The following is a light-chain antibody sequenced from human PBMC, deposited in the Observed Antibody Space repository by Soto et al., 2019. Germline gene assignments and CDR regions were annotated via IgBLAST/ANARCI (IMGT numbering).Light chain of an antibody. Sequence: QSVLTQSPSASGTPGQRVTISCSGSNSNIGSNTVNWYQHLPGTAPKLLIFSDNQRPSGVPDRFSGSKSGTSASLAISGLQSEDEADYYCAAWDDSLNGLVVFGGGTKLTVL. J-gene: IGLJ2*01. V-gene: IGLV1-44*01. CDR1: NSNIGSNT. CDR3: AAWDDSLNGLVV. CDR2: SDN.